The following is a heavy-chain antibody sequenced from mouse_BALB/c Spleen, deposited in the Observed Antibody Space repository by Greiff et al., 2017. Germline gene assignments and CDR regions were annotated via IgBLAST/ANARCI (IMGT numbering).Heavy chain of an antibody. CDR3: ARSSNLYGSSRYYAMDY. CDR2: ISYSGST. V-gene: IGHV3-8*02. CDR1: GDSITSGY. D-gene: IGHD1-1*01. J-gene: IGHJ4*01. Sequence: DVKLQESGPSLVKPSQTLSLTCSVTGDSITSGYWNWVRKFPGNKLEYMGYISYSGSTYYNPSLKSRISITRDTSKNQYYLQLNSVTTEDTATYYCARSSNLYGSSRYYAMDYWGQGTSVTVSS.